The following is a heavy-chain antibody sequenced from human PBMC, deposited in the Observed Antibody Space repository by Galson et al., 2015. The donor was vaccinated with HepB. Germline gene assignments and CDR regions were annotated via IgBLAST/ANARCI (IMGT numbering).Heavy chain of an antibody. J-gene: IGHJ3*02. CDR1: GYTFTSYG. Sequence: SVKASCKASGYTFTSYGISWVRQAPGQGLEWMGWISAYNGNTNYAQKLQGRVTMTTDTSTSTAYMELRSLRSDDTAVYYCARDLGELWFGELLSPDAFDIWGQGTMVTVSS. V-gene: IGHV1-18*01. D-gene: IGHD3-10*01. CDR2: ISAYNGNT. CDR3: ARDLGELWFGELLSPDAFDI.